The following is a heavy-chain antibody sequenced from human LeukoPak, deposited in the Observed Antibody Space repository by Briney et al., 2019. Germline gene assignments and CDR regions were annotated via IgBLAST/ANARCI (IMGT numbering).Heavy chain of an antibody. J-gene: IGHJ4*02. CDR2: INPKSGGT. V-gene: IGHV1-2*02. Sequence: RASVKVSCKASGYTFTGYYMHWVRQAPGQGLEWMGWINPKSGGTNYAQKFQGRVTMTRDTSITTAYMDLSRLISDDTAVYYCARGGYSYVQYYFDYWGQGTLVTVSS. D-gene: IGHD5-18*01. CDR3: ARGGYSYVQYYFDY. CDR1: GYTFTGYY.